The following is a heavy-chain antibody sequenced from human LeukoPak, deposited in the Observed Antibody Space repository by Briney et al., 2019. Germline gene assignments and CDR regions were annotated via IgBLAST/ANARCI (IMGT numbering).Heavy chain of an antibody. CDR3: ARYYYYSSGYPYYFDY. V-gene: IGHV3-53*01. CDR2: IYSGGST. D-gene: IGHD3-22*01. CDR1: GFIVSNNY. J-gene: IGHJ4*02. Sequence: GGSLRLSCAASGFIVSNNYMSWVRPAPGEGLEWVSVIYSGGSTYYADSVKGRFTIYRDNSKNTVYLQMNSLRAEDTAVYYCARYYYYSSGYPYYFDYWGQGTLVTVSS.